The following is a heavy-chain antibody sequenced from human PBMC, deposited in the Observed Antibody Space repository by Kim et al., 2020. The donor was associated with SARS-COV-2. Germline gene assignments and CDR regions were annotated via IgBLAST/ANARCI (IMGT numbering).Heavy chain of an antibody. D-gene: IGHD3-10*01. J-gene: IGHJ6*02. CDR3: SVLLWFGGHGMDV. CDR1: GFTFSSYG. V-gene: IGHV3-33*05. CDR2: ISYDGSNK. Sequence: GGSLRLSCAASGFTFSSYGMHWVRQAPGKGLEWVAVISYDGSNKYYADSVKGRFTISRDNSKNTLYLQMNSLRAEDTAVYYCSVLLWFGGHGMDVWGQGTTVTVSS.